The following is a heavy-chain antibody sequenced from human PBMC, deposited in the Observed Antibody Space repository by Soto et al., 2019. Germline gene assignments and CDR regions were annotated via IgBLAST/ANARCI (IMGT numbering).Heavy chain of an antibody. CDR3: ARDLRSVAAVAGAGGDY. J-gene: IGHJ4*02. CDR1: GGTFSSYA. Sequence: SVKVSCKASGGTFSSYAISWVRQAPGQGLEWMGGIIPIFGTANYAQKFQGRVTITADESTSTAYMELSSLRSEDTAVYYCARDLRSVAAVAGAGGDYWGQGTLVTVSS. CDR2: IIPIFGTA. D-gene: IGHD6-19*01. V-gene: IGHV1-69*13.